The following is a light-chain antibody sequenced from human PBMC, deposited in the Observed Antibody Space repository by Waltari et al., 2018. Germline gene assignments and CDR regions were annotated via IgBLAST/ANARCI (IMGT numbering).Light chain of an antibody. V-gene: IGLV2-14*01. CDR1: SSDVGGYNF. Sequence: QSALIQPASVSGSPGQSITISCTGTSSDVGGYNFVSWYQHPPGKAPKLLIYEVRDRPSGVSSRFFGSKTCNRASLTISGLLPEDEADYFCTSYTASSTLVFGGGTKVTVL. CDR3: TSYTASSTLV. CDR2: EVR. J-gene: IGLJ3*02.